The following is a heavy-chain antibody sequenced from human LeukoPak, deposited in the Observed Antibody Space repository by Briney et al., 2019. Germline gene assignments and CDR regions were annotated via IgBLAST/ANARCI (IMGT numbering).Heavy chain of an antibody. CDR2: INHSGST. J-gene: IGHJ4*02. V-gene: IGHV4-34*01. CDR3: ARVQRGELSLFDY. Sequence: SETLSLTCAVYGGSFSGYYWSWIRQPPGKGLVWIGEINHSGSTNYNPSLKSRVTISVDTSKNQFSLKLNSVTAADTAVYYCARVQRGELSLFDYWAQGTLVTVSS. CDR1: GGSFSGYY. D-gene: IGHD3-16*02.